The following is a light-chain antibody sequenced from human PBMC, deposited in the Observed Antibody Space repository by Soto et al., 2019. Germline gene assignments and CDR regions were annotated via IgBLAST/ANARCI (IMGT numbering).Light chain of an antibody. V-gene: IGKV3D-20*01. CDR3: QLYGSSPPRYT. CDR1: QSVSSN. CDR2: TAS. J-gene: IGKJ2*01. Sequence: IVLTQSASTLSGSAGERATLSWGASQSVSSNLAWYQQKPGRAPRLLVYTASTRATGIPDRFSGSGSATDFTLTISRLEPEDFAVYFCQLYGSSPPRYTFAQGTKVDIK.